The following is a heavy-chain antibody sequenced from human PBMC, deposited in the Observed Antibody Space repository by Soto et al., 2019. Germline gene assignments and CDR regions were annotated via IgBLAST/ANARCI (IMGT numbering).Heavy chain of an antibody. CDR2: ISYDGSNK. Sequence: QVQLVESGGGVVQPGRSLRLFCAASGFTFSSYAMHWVRQAPGKGLEWVAVISYDGSNKYYADSVKGRFTISRDNSKNTLYLQMSSRRAEDTAVYYCASPGEYLDAIQLWAEGDYWGQGTLVTVSS. CDR1: GFTFSSYA. J-gene: IGHJ4*02. D-gene: IGHD5-18*01. CDR3: ASPGEYLDAIQLWAEGDY. V-gene: IGHV3-30-3*01.